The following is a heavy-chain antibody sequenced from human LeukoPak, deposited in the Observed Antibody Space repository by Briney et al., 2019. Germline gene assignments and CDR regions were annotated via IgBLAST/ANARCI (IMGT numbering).Heavy chain of an antibody. D-gene: IGHD3-9*01. J-gene: IGHJ4*02. CDR2: IYYSGST. Sequence: PSETLSLTCTVSGGSISSSSYYWGWIRQPPGKGLEWIGSIYYSGSTYYNPSLKSRVTISVDTSKNQSSLKLSSVTAAHTAVYYCTSQYDLLRYFLRPPWYFDYWGQGTLVTVSS. CDR3: TSQYDLLRYFLRPPWYFDY. V-gene: IGHV4-39*01. CDR1: GGSISSSSYY.